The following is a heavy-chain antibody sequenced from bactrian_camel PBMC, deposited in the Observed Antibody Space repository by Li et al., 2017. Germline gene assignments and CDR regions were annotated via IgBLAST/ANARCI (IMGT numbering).Heavy chain of an antibody. CDR2: VSPGGVSS. J-gene: IGHJ6*01. D-gene: IGHD1*01. V-gene: IGHV3S1*01. Sequence: HVQLVESGGGSVQEGGSLTLSCATSGYDLTSGCMGWFRQAPGKEREGVAAVSPGGVSSVYADSVKGRFTISEDNANHTIYLQMNSLKPEDTAMYYCAASSVGYCFSWRAFSNDRTSWGQGTQVTVS. CDR3: AASSVGYCFSWRAFSNDRTS. CDR1: GYDLTSGC.